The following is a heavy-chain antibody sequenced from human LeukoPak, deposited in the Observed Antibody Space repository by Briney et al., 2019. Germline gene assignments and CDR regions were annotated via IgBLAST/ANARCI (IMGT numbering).Heavy chain of an antibody. V-gene: IGHV1-69*13. CDR1: GGTFSSYA. D-gene: IGHD2-2*01. CDR2: IIPIFGTA. J-gene: IGHJ6*04. CDR3: ARYDVVDGPYYYYGMDV. Sequence: SVKVSCTASGGTFSSYAISWVRQAPGQGLEWMGGIIPIFGTANYAQKFQGRVTITADESTSTAYMELSSLRSEDTAVYYCARYDVVDGPYYYYGMDVWGKGTTVTVSS.